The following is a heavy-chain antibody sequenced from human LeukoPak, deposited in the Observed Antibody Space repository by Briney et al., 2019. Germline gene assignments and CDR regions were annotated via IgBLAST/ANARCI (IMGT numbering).Heavy chain of an antibody. J-gene: IGHJ4*02. CDR1: GFTVSSNY. Sequence: GGSLRLSCAASGFTVSSNYMSWVRQAPGKGLEWVSIIYSGGDTFYADSVKGRFTISRDNSKNTLYLQMNSLRAEDTAVYYCAKDTSPYIYYFDYWGQGTLVTVSS. V-gene: IGHV3-53*05. CDR3: AKDTSPYIYYFDY. D-gene: IGHD2-21*01. CDR2: IYSGGDT.